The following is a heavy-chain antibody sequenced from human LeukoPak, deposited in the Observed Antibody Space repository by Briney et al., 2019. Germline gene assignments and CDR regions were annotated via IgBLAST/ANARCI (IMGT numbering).Heavy chain of an antibody. V-gene: IGHV1-2*02. CDR1: GYTFTGYY. D-gene: IGHD5-18*01. CDR3: ARESDTAIFSDPASNAIDY. Sequence: GASVKVSCKASGYTFTGYYMHWVRQAPGQGLEWMGWINPNSGGTNYAQKFQGRVTMTRDTSISTAYMELSRLRSDDTAVYYCARESDTAIFSDPASNAIDYWGQGTLVTVSS. CDR2: INPNSGGT. J-gene: IGHJ4*02.